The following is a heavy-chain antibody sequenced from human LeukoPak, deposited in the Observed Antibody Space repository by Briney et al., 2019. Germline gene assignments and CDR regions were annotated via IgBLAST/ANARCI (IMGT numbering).Heavy chain of an antibody. D-gene: IGHD2-2*02. CDR1: GGSISSSSYY. V-gene: IGHV4-30-4*08. CDR3: ASPSTLYAFDI. J-gene: IGHJ3*02. Sequence: SETLSLTCTVSGGSISSSSYYWGWIRQPPGKGLEWIGYIYYSGSTYYNPSLKSRVTISVDTSKNQFSLKLSSVTAADTAVYYCASPSTLYAFDIWGQGTMVTVSS. CDR2: IYYSGST.